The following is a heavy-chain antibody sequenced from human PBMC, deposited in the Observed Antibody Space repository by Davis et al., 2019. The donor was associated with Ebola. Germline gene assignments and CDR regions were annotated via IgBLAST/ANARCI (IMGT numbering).Heavy chain of an antibody. V-gene: IGHV4-39*01. Sequence: SETLSLTCTVSGGSISSYYWGWIRQPPGKGLEWTGNIYYSGTTHYNPSLNSRVTISVDTSKNRFSLKLSFVTAADTAVYYCARPELWFGELPEYYFDYWGQGTLVTVSS. J-gene: IGHJ4*02. D-gene: IGHD3-10*01. CDR2: IYYSGTT. CDR3: ARPELWFGELPEYYFDY. CDR1: GGSISSYY.